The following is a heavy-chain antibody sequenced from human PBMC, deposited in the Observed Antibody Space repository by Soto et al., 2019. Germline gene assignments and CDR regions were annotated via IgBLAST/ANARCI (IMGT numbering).Heavy chain of an antibody. D-gene: IGHD2-15*01. CDR1: GGTFSSYA. CDR2: IIPIFGTA. CDR3: ARGGGMRSGGSCYTCYFYGMDV. Sequence: QVQLVQSGAEVKKPGSSVKVSCKASGGTFSSYAISWVRQAPGQVLEWMGGIIPIFGTANYAQKFQGRVTITADESTSTAYMELSSLRSEDTAVYYCARGGGMRSGGSCYTCYFYGMDVWGQGTTVTVSS. J-gene: IGHJ6*02. V-gene: IGHV1-69*01.